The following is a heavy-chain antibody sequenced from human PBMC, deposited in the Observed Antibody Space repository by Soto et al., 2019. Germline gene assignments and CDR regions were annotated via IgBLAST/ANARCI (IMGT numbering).Heavy chain of an antibody. Sequence: PGGSLRLSCAASGFTFSSYTMNWVRQAPGKGLEWVSYISSSSSTIYYADSVKGRFTISRDNAKNSLYLQMNSLRDEDTAVYYCAIGLLHAMGFVYRGQGTLVNV. CDR1: GFTFSSYT. V-gene: IGHV3-48*02. J-gene: IGHJ4*02. D-gene: IGHD2-2*01. CDR3: AIGLLHAMGFVY. CDR2: ISSSSSTI.